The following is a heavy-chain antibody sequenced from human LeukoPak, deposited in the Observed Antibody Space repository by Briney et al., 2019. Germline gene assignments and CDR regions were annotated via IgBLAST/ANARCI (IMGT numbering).Heavy chain of an antibody. D-gene: IGHD3-16*01. CDR1: GFTFRSYS. CDR3: ARDAARAGGLDY. Sequence: GGSLRLSCPASGFTFRSYSMNWVRQGPGKGREWVSYISISSITIYYADSVKGRFPTSRDNATDSLYFQRKRLRDRATAVYYGARDAARAGGLDYWGQGTLVTVSP. J-gene: IGHJ4*02. V-gene: IGHV3-48*02. CDR2: ISISSITI.